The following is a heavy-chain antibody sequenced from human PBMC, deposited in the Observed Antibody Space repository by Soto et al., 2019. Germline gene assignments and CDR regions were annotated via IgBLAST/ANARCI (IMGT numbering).Heavy chain of an antibody. CDR2: ISHSGNT. CDR1: GGSIISGY. J-gene: IGHJ4*02. Sequence: SETLSLTCTVSGGSIISGYWGWIRQPPGKGLEWIGYISHSGNTNYNPSVKSRVTLSVDTPKNQFSLRLSSVTTADTAVYYCAGLRGYAGSPIDYWGQGTLVTVSS. D-gene: IGHD2-15*01. CDR3: AGLRGYAGSPIDY. V-gene: IGHV4-59*01.